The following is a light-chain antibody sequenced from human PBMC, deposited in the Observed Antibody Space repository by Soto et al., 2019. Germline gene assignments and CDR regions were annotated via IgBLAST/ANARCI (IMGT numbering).Light chain of an antibody. CDR2: GVN. Sequence: QSALTQPPSASGSPGQSVTISCTGTSSDVGFYNSVSWFQHHPGKAPKLIIFGVNRRPSGVPDRFSGSKSDNTASLTVSGLQTEDEAIYYCSSFGNGNLVIFGGGTKVTVL. CDR3: SSFGNGNLVI. CDR1: SSDVGFYNS. V-gene: IGLV2-8*01. J-gene: IGLJ2*01.